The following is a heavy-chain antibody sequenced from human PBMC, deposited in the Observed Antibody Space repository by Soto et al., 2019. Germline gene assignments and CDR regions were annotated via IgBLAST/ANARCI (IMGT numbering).Heavy chain of an antibody. D-gene: IGHD1-1*01. Sequence: GGSLRLSCAASGFTFSNAWMSWVRQAPGKGLEWVGRIKSKTDGGTTDYAAPVKGRFTISRDDSKNTLYLQMNSLKTEDTAVYYCTPGGWNDEGDYYYGMDVWGQGTTVTVSS. CDR2: IKSKTDGGTT. CDR3: TPGGWNDEGDYYYGMDV. CDR1: GFTFSNAW. J-gene: IGHJ6*02. V-gene: IGHV3-15*01.